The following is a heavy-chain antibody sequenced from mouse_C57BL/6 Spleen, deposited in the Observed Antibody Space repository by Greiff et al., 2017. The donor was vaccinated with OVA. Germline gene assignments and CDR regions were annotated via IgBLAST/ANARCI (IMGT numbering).Heavy chain of an antibody. V-gene: IGHV1-55*01. CDR3: AKDSSGYVGAMDY. CDR2: ISPGSGST. J-gene: IGHJ4*01. CDR1: GYTFTSYW. D-gene: IGHD3-2*02. Sequence: QVQLQQPGAELVTPGASVKMSCKASGYTFTSYWITWVKQRPGQGLEWIGDISPGSGSTNYNEKFKSKATLTVDTSSSTAYMQLSSLTSEDSAVYYCAKDSSGYVGAMDYWGQGTSVTVSS.